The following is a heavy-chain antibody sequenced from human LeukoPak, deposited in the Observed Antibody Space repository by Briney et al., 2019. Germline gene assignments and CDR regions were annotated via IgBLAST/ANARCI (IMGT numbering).Heavy chain of an antibody. CDR3: ARQGGHSEPFDI. V-gene: IGHV4-4*07. CDR1: GGSISSYY. CDR2: IDASGRT. D-gene: IGHD1-26*01. Sequence: SETLSLTCTVSGGSISSYYWSWIRQPAGKGLEWIGRIDASGRTNYNPSLKSRVTMSVDTSKKQFSLKVNSVTAADTAVYYCARQGGHSEPFDIWGQGTMATVSS. J-gene: IGHJ3*02.